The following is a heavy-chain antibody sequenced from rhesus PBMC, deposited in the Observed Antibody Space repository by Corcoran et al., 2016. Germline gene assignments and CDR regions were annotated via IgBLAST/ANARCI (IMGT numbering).Heavy chain of an antibody. CDR1: GYRFTSSC. Sequence: EVQLVQSGAEVTRPGASLKISCKTSGYRFTSSCICWLRQIPGEGLEWVGAINPSDSETKYSPSFHGQVTVSADKSINTAYLQWTSLKASDTATYYCAKTTFSDGWFTLLDVWGRGTLVTVSS. V-gene: IGHV5-20*02. J-gene: IGHJ5-2*02. D-gene: IGHD6-31*01. CDR2: INPSDSET. CDR3: AKTTFSDGWFTLLDV.